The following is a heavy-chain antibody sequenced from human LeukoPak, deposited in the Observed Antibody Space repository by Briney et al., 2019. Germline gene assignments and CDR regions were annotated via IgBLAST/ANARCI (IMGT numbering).Heavy chain of an antibody. CDR2: INPNSGGT. CDR3: ARQLPSFIVVVPAADFDY. V-gene: IGHV1-2*06. J-gene: IGHJ4*02. CDR1: RYTFTGYY. Sequence: ASVKVSCTASRYTFTGYYMHWVRQAPGQGLEWRGRINPNSGGTKYAQKFQGRVTMTRDTSISTAYMELSRLRSDDTAVYYCARQLPSFIVVVPAADFDYWGQGTLVTVSS. D-gene: IGHD2-2*01.